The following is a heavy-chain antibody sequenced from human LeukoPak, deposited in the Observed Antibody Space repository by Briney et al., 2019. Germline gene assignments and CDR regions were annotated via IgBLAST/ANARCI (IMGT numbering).Heavy chain of an antibody. V-gene: IGHV4-39*01. Sequence: SETLSLTCTVSGGSISSSNYYWGWIRQPPGKGLEWIGTIYYRGSAYYNPSLKSRVTISVDTSKNQFSLKLSSVTAADTAVYYCVRQWMRDSGAYYDFHHWGQGTLVTVSS. CDR1: GGSISSSNYY. CDR2: IYYRGSA. J-gene: IGHJ4*02. D-gene: IGHD3-22*01. CDR3: VRQWMRDSGAYYDFHH.